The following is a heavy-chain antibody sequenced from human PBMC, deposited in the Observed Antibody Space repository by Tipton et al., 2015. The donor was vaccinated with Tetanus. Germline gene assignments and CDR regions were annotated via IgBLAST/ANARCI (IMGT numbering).Heavy chain of an antibody. V-gene: IGHV3-15*07. J-gene: IGHJ4*02. CDR1: GLFFKNAW. CDR2: IKNKADGGTT. CDR3: TTSGIVGSGYRVGY. D-gene: IGHD1-26*01. Sequence: SLRLSCATSGLFFKNAWMNWVRQAPGKGLEWVGRIKNKADGGTTDCSARVKDRFSISRDDSKDTLFLQMNSLKTEDTAVFYCTTSGIVGSGYRVGYWGRGTLVVVSS.